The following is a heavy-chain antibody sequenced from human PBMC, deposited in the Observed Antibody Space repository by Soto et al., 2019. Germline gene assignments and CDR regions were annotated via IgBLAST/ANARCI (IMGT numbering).Heavy chain of an antibody. CDR3: ARDYRYSGEFDY. V-gene: IGHV3-21*01. D-gene: IGHD2-15*01. CDR1: GFTFSSYS. Sequence: TGGSLRLSCAASGFTFSSYSMNWVRQAPGKGLEWVSSINGDSNYIYYADSLKGRFTISRDNAKNSLYLQMNSLRAEDTAVYYCARDYRYSGEFDYWGQGTLVTVSS. CDR2: INGDSNYI. J-gene: IGHJ4*02.